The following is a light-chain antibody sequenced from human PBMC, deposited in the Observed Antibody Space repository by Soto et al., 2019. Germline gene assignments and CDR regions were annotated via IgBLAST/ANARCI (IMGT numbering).Light chain of an antibody. Sequence: QSALTQPASVSGSPGQSITISCTGTSSDVGGYNYVSWYQQHPGKARKLLIYEVNNRPSGVSNRFSGSKSGNTASLTISGLQAEDEADYYCNSYTSNSTRVFGGGTKLTVL. V-gene: IGLV2-14*01. CDR3: NSYTSNSTRV. CDR2: EVN. J-gene: IGLJ2*01. CDR1: SSDVGGYNY.